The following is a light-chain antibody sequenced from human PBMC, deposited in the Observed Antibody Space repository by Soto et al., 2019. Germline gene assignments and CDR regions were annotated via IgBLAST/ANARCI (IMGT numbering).Light chain of an antibody. CDR2: AAS. Sequence: AIQLTQSPSSLSASVGDRVTITCRASQAIRTALGWYQQKPGKVPKLLIYAASTLQSGVPSRFSGSGSGTDFTLTISSLQPEDFATYYCLLDFRYFWAFGQGTKVDIQ. V-gene: IGKV1-6*01. CDR3: LLDFRYFWA. CDR1: QAIRTA. J-gene: IGKJ1*01.